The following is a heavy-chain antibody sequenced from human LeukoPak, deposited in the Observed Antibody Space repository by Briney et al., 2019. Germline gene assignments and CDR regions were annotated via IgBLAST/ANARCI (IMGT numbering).Heavy chain of an antibody. CDR2: IYYSGST. Sequence: PSETLSLTCTVSGGSISSSSHYWGWIRQPPGKGLEWIGNIYYSGSTQYNPSLKSRVTISVDTSKNQVPLKLSSVTAADTAVYYCARRVYGSGSHWGQGTLVTVSS. CDR1: GGSISSSSHY. D-gene: IGHD3-10*01. V-gene: IGHV4-39*01. J-gene: IGHJ4*02. CDR3: ARRVYGSGSH.